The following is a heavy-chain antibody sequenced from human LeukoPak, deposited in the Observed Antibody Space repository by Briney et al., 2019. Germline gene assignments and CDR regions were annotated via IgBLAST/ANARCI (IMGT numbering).Heavy chain of an antibody. J-gene: IGHJ3*01. CDR3: AREAYWRAFAF. CDR2: IKQDGSEK. D-gene: IGHD2-8*02. Sequence: GGSLRLSCAASGFTFSSNWMSWVRRAPGKGLEWVANIKQDGSEKYYVDSVKGRFTISRDNSKNSLFLQMNSLRAEDTAVYYCAREAYWRAFAFWGQGTMVTVSS. V-gene: IGHV3-7*01. CDR1: GFTFSSNW.